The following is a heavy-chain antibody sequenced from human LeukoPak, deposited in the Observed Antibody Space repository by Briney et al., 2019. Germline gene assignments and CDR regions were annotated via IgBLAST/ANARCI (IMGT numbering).Heavy chain of an antibody. Sequence: PGGSLRLSCAASGFTVSSNYMSWVRQAPGKGLEWVSVIYSGGSTYYADSVKGRFTISGDNSKNTLYLQMNSLRAEDTAVYYCARELELRDAFDIWGQGTMVTVSS. CDR3: ARELELRDAFDI. D-gene: IGHD1-7*01. CDR2: IYSGGST. V-gene: IGHV3-66*02. J-gene: IGHJ3*02. CDR1: GFTVSSNY.